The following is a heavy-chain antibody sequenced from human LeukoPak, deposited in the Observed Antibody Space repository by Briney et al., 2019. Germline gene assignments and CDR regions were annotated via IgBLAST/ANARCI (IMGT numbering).Heavy chain of an antibody. CDR2: IYYSGST. CDR3: ASGPPGIAAAMAAFDI. D-gene: IGHD6-13*01. J-gene: IGHJ3*02. V-gene: IGHV4-61*01. CDR1: GGSVSSGSYY. Sequence: SETLSLTCTVSGGSVSSGSYYWSWIRQPPGKGLEWIGYIYYSGSTNYNPSLKSRVTISVDTSKNQFSLKLSSVTAADTAVYYCASGPPGIAAAMAAFDIWGQGTMVTVSS.